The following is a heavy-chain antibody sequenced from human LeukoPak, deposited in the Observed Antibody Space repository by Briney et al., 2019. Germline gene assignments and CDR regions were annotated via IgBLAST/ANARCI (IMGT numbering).Heavy chain of an antibody. Sequence: GGSLRLSCAASGFTFSNYAMSWVRQAPGKGLEWVSLISGSGGTTYYADSVKGWFTISRDNSKSTLYLQMNSLRAEDTAVYHCAKSVSGWYSFDYWGQGTLVTVSS. CDR1: GFTFSNYA. D-gene: IGHD6-19*01. V-gene: IGHV3-23*01. J-gene: IGHJ4*02. CDR3: AKSVSGWYSFDY. CDR2: ISGSGGTT.